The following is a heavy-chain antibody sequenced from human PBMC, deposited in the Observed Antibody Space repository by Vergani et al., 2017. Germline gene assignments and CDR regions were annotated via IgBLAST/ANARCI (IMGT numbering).Heavy chain of an antibody. Sequence: QVTLKESGPALVKPTQTLTLTCTFSGFSLSTSGMRVSWIRQPPGKALEWLARIDWHDDKFYSTSRKARLPISKDTSKNQVVLTMTNMDPVDTATYDCARSGYSNGWSHFYYWGQGTLVTVSS. CDR3: ARSGYSNGWSHFYY. CDR1: GFSLSTSGMR. CDR2: IDWHDDK. D-gene: IGHD6-19*01. J-gene: IGHJ4*02. V-gene: IGHV2-70*04.